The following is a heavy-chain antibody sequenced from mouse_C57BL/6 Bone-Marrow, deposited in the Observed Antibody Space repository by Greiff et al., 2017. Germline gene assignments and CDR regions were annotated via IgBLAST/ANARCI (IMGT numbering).Heavy chain of an antibody. CDR1: GFTFSDFY. CDR3: ARVYDGSSYWYFDV. J-gene: IGHJ1*03. CDR2: SRNKANDYTT. D-gene: IGHD1-1*01. V-gene: IGHV7-1*01. Sequence: EVQLMESGGGLVQSGRSLRLSCATSGFTFSDFYMEWVRQAPGKGLEWIAASRNKANDYTTEYSAYVKGRFIVSRDTSQSILYLQMNALRAEDTAIYYCARVYDGSSYWYFDVWGTGTTVTVSS.